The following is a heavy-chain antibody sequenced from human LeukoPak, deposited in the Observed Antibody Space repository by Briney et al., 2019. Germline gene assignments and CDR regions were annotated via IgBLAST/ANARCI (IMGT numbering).Heavy chain of an antibody. J-gene: IGHJ4*02. CDR3: ARDPSRGYTYGYGDY. V-gene: IGHV3-7*01. Sequence: GGSLRLSCAASGFTFSSYWMNWFRQPPGKGLEWVANIKQDGSEKYHVDSVKGRFTISRDNAKKSLYLQMNSLRAEDTGVYYCARDPSRGYTYGYGDYWGQGILVTVSS. CDR1: GFTFSSYW. D-gene: IGHD5-18*01. CDR2: IKQDGSEK.